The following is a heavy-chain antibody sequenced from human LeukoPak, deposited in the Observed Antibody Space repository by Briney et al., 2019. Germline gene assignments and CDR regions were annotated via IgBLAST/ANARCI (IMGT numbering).Heavy chain of an antibody. CDR3: ASPGTYYYGSGSYGWYFDL. D-gene: IGHD3-10*01. J-gene: IGHJ2*01. V-gene: IGHV1-69*01. Sequence: SVKVSCKASGGTFSSYAISWVRQAPGQGLEWMGGIIPIFGTANYAQKFQGRVTITADESTSTAYMELSSLRSEDTAVYYCASPGTYYYGSGSYGWYFDLWGRGTLVTVSS. CDR1: GGTFSSYA. CDR2: IIPIFGTA.